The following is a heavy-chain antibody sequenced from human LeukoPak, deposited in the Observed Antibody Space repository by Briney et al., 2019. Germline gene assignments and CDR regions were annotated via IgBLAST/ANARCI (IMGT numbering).Heavy chain of an antibody. Sequence: ASVKVSCKASGYTFTGHYMHWVRQAPGQGLEWMGWIDPNSGGTNYAQKFQGRVTMTRDTSISTAYMELSRLRSDDTAVYYCARDYYDSSGSPDYWGQGTLVTVSS. CDR1: GYTFTGHY. D-gene: IGHD3-22*01. J-gene: IGHJ4*02. CDR3: ARDYYDSSGSPDY. V-gene: IGHV1-2*02. CDR2: IDPNSGGT.